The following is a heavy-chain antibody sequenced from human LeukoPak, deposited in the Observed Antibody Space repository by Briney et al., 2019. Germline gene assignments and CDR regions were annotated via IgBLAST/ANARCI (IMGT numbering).Heavy chain of an antibody. CDR2: IGDTT. Sequence: GGSLRLSCAASGCTFSTYAMSWVRQAPGKGLEWVSAIGDTTYYADSVKGRFTISRDNSKNTLYLQMNNLRAEDAAIYYCAKAYAFVGANYFDYWGQGTLVTVSS. J-gene: IGHJ4*02. CDR1: GCTFSTYA. V-gene: IGHV3-23*01. CDR3: AKAYAFVGANYFDY. D-gene: IGHD1-26*01.